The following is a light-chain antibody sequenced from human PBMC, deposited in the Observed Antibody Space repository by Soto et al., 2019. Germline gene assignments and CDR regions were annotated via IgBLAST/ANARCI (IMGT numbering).Light chain of an antibody. Sequence: QSVLTQPASVSGSPGQSITISCTGTSSDIGGYNYVSWYQQYPGKAPKLMIYEVNNRPSGVSNRFSGSKSGNTASLTISGLQAEDEADYYCSSYASSSPLFVFGPGTKLTVL. CDR1: SSDIGGYNY. J-gene: IGLJ1*01. CDR2: EVN. CDR3: SSYASSSPLFV. V-gene: IGLV2-14*01.